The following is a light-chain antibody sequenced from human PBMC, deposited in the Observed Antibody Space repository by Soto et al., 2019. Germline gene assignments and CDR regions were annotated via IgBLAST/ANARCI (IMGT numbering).Light chain of an antibody. CDR2: AAS. CDR1: QSISSY. V-gene: IGKV1-39*01. J-gene: IGKJ5*01. CDR3: QQSYSTPIT. Sequence: DIQMTQSPSSLSASVGDRVTITCRASQSISSYLNWYQQKPGKAPKLLTYAASSLQSGVSSRFSGSGSGTDFTLTISSLPPEDFATYYGQQSYSTPITFGQGTRLEIK.